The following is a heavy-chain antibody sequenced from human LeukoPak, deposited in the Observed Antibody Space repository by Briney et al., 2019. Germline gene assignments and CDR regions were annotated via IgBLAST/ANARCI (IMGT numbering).Heavy chain of an antibody. D-gene: IGHD3-22*01. V-gene: IGHV1-46*01. Sequence: ASVKVSCKASGYTFTSYYMHWVRQAPGQGLEWMGIINPSGGSTSYAQKFQGRVTMTRDTSTSTVYMELSGLRSEDTAVYYCAKDPLGPQYYYDSSAYYFDYWGQGTLVTVSS. CDR2: INPSGGST. CDR1: GYTFTSYY. J-gene: IGHJ4*02. CDR3: AKDPLGPQYYYDSSAYYFDY.